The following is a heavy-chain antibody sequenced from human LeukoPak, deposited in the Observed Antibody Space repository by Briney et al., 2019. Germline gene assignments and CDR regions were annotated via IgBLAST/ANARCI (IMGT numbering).Heavy chain of an antibody. CDR1: GFTFGSYW. J-gene: IGHJ2*01. V-gene: IGHV3-74*01. CDR2: INSDGSST. Sequence: PGGSLRLSCAASGFTFGSYWMHWVRQAPGKGLVWVSRINSDGSSTSYADSVKGRFTISRDNAKNTLYLQMNSLRAEDTAVYYCARGNRYCSSTSCYYFDLWGRGTLVTVSS. CDR3: ARGNRYCSSTSCYYFDL. D-gene: IGHD2-2*01.